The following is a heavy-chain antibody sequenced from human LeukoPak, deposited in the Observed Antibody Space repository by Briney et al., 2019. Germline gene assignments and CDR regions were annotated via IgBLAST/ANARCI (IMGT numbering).Heavy chain of an antibody. CDR2: IYYSGST. CDR3: ARQHYDSGSYFDY. D-gene: IGHD3-10*01. J-gene: IGHJ4*02. V-gene: IGHV4-59*08. Sequence: PSETLSLTCTVSGGSIGTNYWNWIRQPPGKGLQWLGYIYYSGSTSYNPSLKSRVTMSIDTSKNLFSLKLNSVTAADTAVYYCARQHYDSGSYFDYWGQGTLVTVSS. CDR1: GGSIGTNY.